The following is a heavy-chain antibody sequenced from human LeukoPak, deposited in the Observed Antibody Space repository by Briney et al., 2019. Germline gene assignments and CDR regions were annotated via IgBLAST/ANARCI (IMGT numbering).Heavy chain of an antibody. J-gene: IGHJ4*02. V-gene: IGHV3-23*01. CDR1: GFTFSSYA. D-gene: IGHD2-2*01. CDR2: FSGSGGNT. Sequence: GGSLRLSCAASGFTFSSYAMSWVRQAPGKGLEWVSTFSGSGGNTYYADSVKGRFTISRDNSKNTLYLQMNSLRAEDTAVYYCGRVVTRGFYYFDYWGQGTLVTVSS. CDR3: GRVVTRGFYYFDY.